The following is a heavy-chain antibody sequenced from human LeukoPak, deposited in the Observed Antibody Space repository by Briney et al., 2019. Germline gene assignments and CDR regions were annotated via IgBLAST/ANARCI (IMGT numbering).Heavy chain of an antibody. J-gene: IGHJ4*02. CDR1: GYTFTSYA. CDR3: VRDRYGDGFAHLDY. D-gene: IGHD5-24*01. V-gene: IGHV1-2*02. Sequence: ASVKVSCKASGYTFTSYAIHWVRQAPGQGLEWMGWITPSGGTNYPQKFQGRVAITLDTSITTAYMDLSRLTSDDTAVYYCVRDRYGDGFAHLDYWGQGALVTVSP. CDR2: ITPSGGT.